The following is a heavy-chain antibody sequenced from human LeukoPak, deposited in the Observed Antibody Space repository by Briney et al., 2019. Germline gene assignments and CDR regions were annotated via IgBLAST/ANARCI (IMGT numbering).Heavy chain of an antibody. CDR3: ARGAMIVVGPFDY. Sequence: GSLRLSCAASGFTSSSYWMHWVRQAPGKGLVWVSRINSDGSSTSYADSVKGRFTISRDNAKNSLYLQMNSLRAEDTAVYYCARGAMIVVGPFDYWGQGTLVTVSS. J-gene: IGHJ4*02. CDR2: INSDGSST. CDR1: GFTSSSYW. D-gene: IGHD3-22*01. V-gene: IGHV3-74*01.